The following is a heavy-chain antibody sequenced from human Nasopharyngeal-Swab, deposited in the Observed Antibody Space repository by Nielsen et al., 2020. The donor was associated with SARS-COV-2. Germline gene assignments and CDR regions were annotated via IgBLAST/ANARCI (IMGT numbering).Heavy chain of an antibody. Sequence: WIRQPPGKGLEWVGRIKSKTDGGTTDYAAPAKGRFTISRDDSKNTLYLQMNSLKTEDTAVYYCTALRSYYYDSTDPSGYWGQGTLVTVSS. D-gene: IGHD3-22*01. CDR2: IKSKTDGGTT. CDR3: TALRSYYYDSTDPSGY. V-gene: IGHV3-15*01. J-gene: IGHJ4*02.